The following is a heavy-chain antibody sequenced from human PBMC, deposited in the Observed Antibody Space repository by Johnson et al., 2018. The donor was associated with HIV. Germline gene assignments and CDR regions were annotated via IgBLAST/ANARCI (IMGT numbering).Heavy chain of an antibody. CDR1: GFTFSNYA. V-gene: IGHV3-30*18. Sequence: QVQLVESGGGVVQPGRSLRLSCTASGFTFSNYAIHWVRQAPGKGLEWVAGITYDGTNKYYADSVKGRFTISRDNSKNTLYLQMNSLRAEDTAVYYCAKGDYNFWSGDAFDIWGQGTMVTVSS. D-gene: IGHD3-3*01. CDR3: AKGDYNFWSGDAFDI. J-gene: IGHJ3*02. CDR2: ITYDGTNK.